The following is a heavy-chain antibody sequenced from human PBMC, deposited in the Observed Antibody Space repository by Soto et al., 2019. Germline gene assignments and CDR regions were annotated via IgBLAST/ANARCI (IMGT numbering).Heavy chain of an antibody. CDR1: GFTFNSFT. CDR2: ISHDGSHK. V-gene: IGHV3-30-3*01. Sequence: QVQLVESGGGVVQPGRSLRLSCAASGFTFNSFTMHWVRQAPGKGLEWVAVISHDGSHKYSADSVKGRFTISRDDSKKTLYLQMSSLRVEDTAIYYCATWEERYFQDWGQGTLVTVSS. D-gene: IGHD1-26*01. CDR3: ATWEERYFQD. J-gene: IGHJ1*01.